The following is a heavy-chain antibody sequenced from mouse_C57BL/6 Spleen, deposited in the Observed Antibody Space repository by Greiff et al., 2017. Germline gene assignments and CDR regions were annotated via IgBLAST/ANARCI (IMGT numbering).Heavy chain of an antibody. D-gene: IGHD1-1*01. CDR2: IDPSDSYT. Sequence: QVQLQQPGAELVMPGDSVTLSCTASGYTFTSYWMHWVKQRPGQGLEWFGEIDPSDSYTNYNQKFKGKSTLTVDKSSSTAYMQLSSLTSDYSAVYYCARLLPWFAYWGQGTLVTVSA. J-gene: IGHJ3*01. CDR1: GYTFTSYW. V-gene: IGHV1-69*01. CDR3: ARLLPWFAY.